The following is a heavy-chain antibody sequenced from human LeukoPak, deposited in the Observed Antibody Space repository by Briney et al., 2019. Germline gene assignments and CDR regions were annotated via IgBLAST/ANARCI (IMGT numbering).Heavy chain of an antibody. CDR2: ISGSGGST. CDR3: AKGGAVAGKRLGYRYGYSDY. D-gene: IGHD5-18*01. CDR1: GFTFSSYA. V-gene: IGHV3-23*01. J-gene: IGHJ4*02. Sequence: GGSLRLSCAASGFTFSSYAMSWVRQAPGKGLEWVSAISGSGGSTYYADSVKGRFTISRDNSKNTLYLQMNSLRAEDTAVYYCAKGGAVAGKRLGYRYGYSDYWGQGTLVTVSS.